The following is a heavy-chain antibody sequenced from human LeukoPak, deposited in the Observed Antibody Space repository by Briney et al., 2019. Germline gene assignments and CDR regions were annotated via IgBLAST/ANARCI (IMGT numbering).Heavy chain of an antibody. CDR3: ARERGNYFPYYYYYYMDV. J-gene: IGHJ6*03. CDR1: GGSISNFY. V-gene: IGHV4-59*12. Sequence: PSETLSLTCTVSGGSISNFYWSWIRQFPGKGLEWIGYIYYSGSTNYNPSLKSRVTMSVDMSKNQFSLKLSSVTAADTAVYYCARERGNYFPYYYYYYMDVWGKGTTVTISS. D-gene: IGHD1-26*01. CDR2: IYYSGST.